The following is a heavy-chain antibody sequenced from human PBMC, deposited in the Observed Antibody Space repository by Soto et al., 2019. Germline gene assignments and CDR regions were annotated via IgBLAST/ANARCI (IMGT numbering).Heavy chain of an antibody. V-gene: IGHV1-18*01. D-gene: IGHD3-3*01. CDR2: VTAYNDNV. CDR3: PRYGFWSCYSQDL. J-gene: IGHJ5*02. Sequence: QVELVQSGGEVKKPGASVKVSCKVSGFKFTSYGINWVRQAPGQGLEWVGWVTAYNDNVKYAEKFQCRVTMTADTAATTAYMDLTSLRADVSAVYYCPRYGFWSCYSQDLWGEGTLVTVAS. CDR1: GFKFTSYG.